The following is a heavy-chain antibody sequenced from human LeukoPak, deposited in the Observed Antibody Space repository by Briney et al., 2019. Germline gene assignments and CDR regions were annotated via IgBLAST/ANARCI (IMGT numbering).Heavy chain of an antibody. V-gene: IGHV3-30*04. Sequence: GGSLRLSCAASGFTFRSYAMHWVRQAPGKGLEWVTAILNDGSNKFYADSVKGRFTISRDTSTNTLYLQMDSLRVEDTALYYCAKGGGRPQADAFDFWGQGTMVAVSS. D-gene: IGHD1-26*01. CDR3: AKGGGRPQADAFDF. J-gene: IGHJ3*01. CDR2: ILNDGSNK. CDR1: GFTFRSYA.